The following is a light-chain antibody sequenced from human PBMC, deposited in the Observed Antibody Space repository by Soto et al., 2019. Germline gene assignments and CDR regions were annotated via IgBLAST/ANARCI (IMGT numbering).Light chain of an antibody. CDR1: QSISSW. CDR2: KAS. Sequence: DIQMTQSPSTLSASLGDRVTITCRASQSISSWLAWYQQKPGKAPKLLIYKASSLESGVPSRFSGSGSGTEFTLTISSLQPDDFATYYCQHYNTYSTFGQGTKVDI. V-gene: IGKV1-5*03. CDR3: QHYNTYST. J-gene: IGKJ1*01.